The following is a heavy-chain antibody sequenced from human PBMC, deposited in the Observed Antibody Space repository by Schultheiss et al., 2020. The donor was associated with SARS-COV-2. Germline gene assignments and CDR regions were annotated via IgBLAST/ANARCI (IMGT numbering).Heavy chain of an antibody. CDR1: GGSFSGYY. CDR2: IYYSGST. D-gene: IGHD4-17*01. J-gene: IGHJ4*02. Sequence: SETLSLTCAVYGGSFSGYYWSWIRQPPGKGLEWIGYIYYSGSTNYNPSLKSRVTISVDTSKNQFSLKVSSVTAADTAVYYCARGMTTEAYFDYWGQGTLVTVSS. V-gene: IGHV4-34*01. CDR3: ARGMTTEAYFDY.